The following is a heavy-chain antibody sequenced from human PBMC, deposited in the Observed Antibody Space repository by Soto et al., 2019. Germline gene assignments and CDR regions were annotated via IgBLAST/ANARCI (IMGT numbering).Heavy chain of an antibody. CDR3: ARGSTVAEIDY. V-gene: IGHV3-30-3*01. Sequence: QVQLVESGGGVVQPGRSLRLSCAASGFTFSSYAMHWVRQAPGKGLEWVAVISYDGSNKYYADSVKGRFTISRDNSKNTLYLQMNSLRADDTAVYYCARGSTVAEIDYWGQGTLVTVSS. CDR1: GFTFSSYA. D-gene: IGHD6-19*01. J-gene: IGHJ4*02. CDR2: ISYDGSNK.